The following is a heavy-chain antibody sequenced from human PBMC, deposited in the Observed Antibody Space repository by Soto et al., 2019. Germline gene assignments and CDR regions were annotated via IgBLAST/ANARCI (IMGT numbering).Heavy chain of an antibody. CDR3: AKDLGYCSSTSCSRWGDYYYYYYGMDV. CDR2: IWHDGSKK. D-gene: IGHD2-2*01. CDR1: GFIFSNYG. Sequence: GGSLRLSCAASGFIFSNYGMHWVRQAPGKGLEWVGVIWHDGSKKYYADSVKGRFTISRDNSKNTLYLQMNSLRAEDTAVYYCAKDLGYCSSTSCSRWGDYYYYYYGMDVWGQGTTVTVSS. J-gene: IGHJ6*02. V-gene: IGHV3-30*02.